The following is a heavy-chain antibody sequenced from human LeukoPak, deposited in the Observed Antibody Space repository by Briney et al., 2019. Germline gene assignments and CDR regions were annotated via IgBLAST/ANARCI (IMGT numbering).Heavy chain of an antibody. J-gene: IGHJ4*02. CDR1: GFTFSSHW. CDR2: ISSDGSST. CDR3: ARISLSGWVNDH. D-gene: IGHD6-19*01. V-gene: IGHV3-74*01. Sequence: GGSLRPSCAASGFTFSSHWMHWVRQAPGKGLVWVTRISSDGSSTSYADSVKGRFTISRDNAKNTLYLQMSSLRAENTAMYYCARISLSGWVNDHWGQGTLVTVSS.